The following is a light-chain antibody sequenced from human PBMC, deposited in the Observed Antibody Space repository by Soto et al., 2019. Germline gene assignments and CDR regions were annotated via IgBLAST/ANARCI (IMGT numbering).Light chain of an antibody. CDR3: SSYTTSSTLVV. J-gene: IGLJ2*01. CDR1: SSNIETNY. V-gene: IGLV2-14*01. Sequence: QSVLTQPPSASGTPGQRVTISCSGSSSNIETNYVYWYQQHPGKAPKLMIYDVNNRPSGVSNRFSGSKSGNTASLTISGLQAEDEADYYCSSYTTSSTLVVFGGGTKLTVL. CDR2: DVN.